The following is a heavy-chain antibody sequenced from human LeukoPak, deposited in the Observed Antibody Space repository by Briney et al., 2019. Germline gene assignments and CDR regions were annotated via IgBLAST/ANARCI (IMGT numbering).Heavy chain of an antibody. D-gene: IGHD6-13*01. Sequence: GGSLRLSCAASGFTFSSYAMSWVRQAPGKGLEWVSAISGSGGSTYYADSVKGRFTISRNNSKNTLYLQMNSLRAEDTAVYYCAKDRGPQHLVPEYFQHWGQGTLVTVSS. CDR1: GFTFSSYA. CDR3: AKDRGPQHLVPEYFQH. CDR2: ISGSGGST. J-gene: IGHJ1*01. V-gene: IGHV3-23*01.